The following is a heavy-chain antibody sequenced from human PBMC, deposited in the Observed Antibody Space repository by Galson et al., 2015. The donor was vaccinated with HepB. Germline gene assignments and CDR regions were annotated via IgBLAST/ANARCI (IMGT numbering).Heavy chain of an antibody. V-gene: IGHV1-2*06. Sequence: SVKVSCKASGYIFTGYYMHWVRRAPGQGLEWMGRINPNSGGTNYAQKFQGMVTMTRDTSIRTAYMELSRLRSDDTALYYCARDLGYGDFLNYFDYWGQGTLVTVSS. D-gene: IGHD4-17*01. CDR2: INPNSGGT. CDR3: ARDLGYGDFLNYFDY. J-gene: IGHJ4*02. CDR1: GYIFTGYY.